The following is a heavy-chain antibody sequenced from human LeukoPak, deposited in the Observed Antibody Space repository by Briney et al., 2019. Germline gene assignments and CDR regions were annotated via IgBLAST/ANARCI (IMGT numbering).Heavy chain of an antibody. CDR1: GYSFTSYW. D-gene: IGHD5-24*01. Sequence: GESLRISCKGSGYSFTSYWICWVRQMPGKGLEWMGIIYPGDSHIRYSPSFQGQVTISADKSISTAYLQWSSLKASDTAMYYCARALEWLQKPYYFDYWGQGTLVTVSS. V-gene: IGHV5-51*01. J-gene: IGHJ4*02. CDR3: ARALEWLQKPYYFDY. CDR2: IYPGDSHI.